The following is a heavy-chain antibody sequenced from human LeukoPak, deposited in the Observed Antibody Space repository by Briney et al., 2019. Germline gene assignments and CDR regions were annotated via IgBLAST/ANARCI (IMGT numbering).Heavy chain of an antibody. D-gene: IGHD5-12*01. CDR1: GGSISSYY. V-gene: IGHV4-59*01. Sequence: PSETLSLTCTVSGGSISSYYWSWIRQPPGKGLEWIGYIYYSGSTNYNPSLKSRVAISVDTSKNQFSLKLSSVTAADTAVYYCARLRRESGYAPVDYWGQGTLVTVSS. J-gene: IGHJ4*02. CDR2: IYYSGST. CDR3: ARLRRESGYAPVDY.